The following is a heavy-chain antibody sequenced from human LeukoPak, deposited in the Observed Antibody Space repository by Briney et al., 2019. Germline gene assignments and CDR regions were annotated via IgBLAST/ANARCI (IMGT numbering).Heavy chain of an antibody. Sequence: SETLSLTCTVSGDSISSYYWSWIRQPPGKGLEWIGYIYYSGSTNYNPSLKSRVTISVDTSKNQFSLRLSSVTAADTAVYYCARAAVPQGRNYQDYYMDVWGKGTTVTVSS. J-gene: IGHJ6*03. CDR2: IYYSGST. CDR3: ARAAVPQGRNYQDYYMDV. CDR1: GDSISSYY. D-gene: IGHD1-7*01. V-gene: IGHV4-59*12.